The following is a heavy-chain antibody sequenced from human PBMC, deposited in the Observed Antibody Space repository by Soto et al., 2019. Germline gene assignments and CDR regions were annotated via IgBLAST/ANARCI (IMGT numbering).Heavy chain of an antibody. CDR2: IIPIFGTA. D-gene: IGHD4-17*01. CDR1: GVTFSSYA. J-gene: IGHJ3*02. Sequence: SVKVSCKASGVTFSSYAISWVRQAPGQGLEWMGGIIPIFGTANHAQKFQGRVTITADESTSTAYMELSSLRSEDTAVYYCATSTVVTRFSDAFDIWGQGTMVTVSS. CDR3: ATSTVVTRFSDAFDI. V-gene: IGHV1-69*13.